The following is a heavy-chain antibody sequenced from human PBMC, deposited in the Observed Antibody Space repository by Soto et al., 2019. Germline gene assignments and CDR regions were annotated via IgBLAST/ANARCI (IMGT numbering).Heavy chain of an antibody. J-gene: IGHJ4*02. Sequence: XSVKVSFQASVYTFTSYYIHWVRQAPGQGLEWMGIINPSGGSTSYAQKFQGRVTMTRDTSTSTVYMELSSLRSEYTAVYYCARGPPRIAAAGTGVYWGQGTLVTVSS. CDR2: INPSGGST. CDR3: ARGPPRIAAAGTGVY. D-gene: IGHD6-13*01. V-gene: IGHV1-46*01. CDR1: VYTFTSYY.